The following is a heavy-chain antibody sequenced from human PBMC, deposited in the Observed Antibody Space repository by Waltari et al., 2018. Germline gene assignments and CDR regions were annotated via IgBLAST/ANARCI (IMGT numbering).Heavy chain of an antibody. D-gene: IGHD3-3*01. CDR1: GGSFSAHY. Sequence: QVQLQQWGAGLLKPSETLSLTCAVYGGSFSAHYWSWIRQTPGKGLEGIGELKQSEGSKYNPSLKSRVTMSLDTSKNYFYLTLRSVTAADTAVYFCSRGLDLTYPDALDVWGQGTTVTVSS. CDR3: SRGLDLTYPDALDV. J-gene: IGHJ3*01. CDR2: LKQSEGS. V-gene: IGHV4-34*01.